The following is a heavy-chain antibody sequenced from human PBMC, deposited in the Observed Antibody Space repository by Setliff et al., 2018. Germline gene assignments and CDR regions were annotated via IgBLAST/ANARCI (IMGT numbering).Heavy chain of an antibody. CDR2: INGGSGNT. CDR3: ARYDSSGYHYYYGMDV. J-gene: IGHJ6*01. CDR1: GYSFSTYA. Sequence: ASVKVSCKASGYSFSTYAMHWVRQAPGQRLEWMGWINGGSGNTKYSQKFQVTISADKSISTAYLQWCSLKASDTAMYYCARYDSSGYHYYYGMDVWG. V-gene: IGHV1-3*01. D-gene: IGHD3-22*01.